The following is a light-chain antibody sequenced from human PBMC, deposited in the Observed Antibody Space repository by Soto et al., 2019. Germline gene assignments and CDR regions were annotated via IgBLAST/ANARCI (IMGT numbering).Light chain of an antibody. J-gene: IGKJ4*01. V-gene: IGKV3-15*01. Sequence: ETVMTQSPATLSASLGEGATLSCRASRSISSSLAWYQQKPGRAPRLLIYGASTKATDIPARFSGSGSGTEFTLTISSLQSEDFAIYYCQQYKYWPLAFGGGTRVEIK. CDR1: RSISSS. CDR2: GAS. CDR3: QQYKYWPLA.